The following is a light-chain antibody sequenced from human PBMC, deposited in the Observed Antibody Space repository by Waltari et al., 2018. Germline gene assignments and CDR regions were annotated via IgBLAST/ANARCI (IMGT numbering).Light chain of an antibody. V-gene: IGKV3-20*01. CDR3: QMYVRLPVT. J-gene: IGKJ1*01. CDR2: DTS. Sequence: EIVLTQSPGTLALSPGERATLSCRASQSVGRALAWYQQKPGQAPRLLIYDTSTRATGIPDRFSGSWSGTDFSLTISRVEPEDFAVYYCQMYVRLPVTFGQGTKVEVK. CDR1: QSVGRA.